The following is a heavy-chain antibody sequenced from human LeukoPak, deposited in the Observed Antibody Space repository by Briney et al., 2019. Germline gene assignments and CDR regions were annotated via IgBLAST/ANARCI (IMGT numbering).Heavy chain of an antibody. CDR2: IYYSGST. V-gene: IGHV4-39*07. J-gene: IGHJ4*02. Sequence: SETLSLTCTVSGGSISSSSYYWGWIRQPPGKGLEWIGSIYYSGSTNYNPSLKSRVTISVDTSKNQFSLKLSSVTAADTAVYYCARAFYYDSSGRTPFDYWGQGTLVTVSS. CDR1: GGSISSSSYY. D-gene: IGHD3-22*01. CDR3: ARAFYYDSSGRTPFDY.